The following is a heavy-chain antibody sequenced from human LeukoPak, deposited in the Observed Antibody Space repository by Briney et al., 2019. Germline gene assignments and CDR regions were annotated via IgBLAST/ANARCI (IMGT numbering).Heavy chain of an antibody. V-gene: IGHV3-30*02. CDR2: KHYDGSIK. J-gene: IGHJ4*02. CDR1: GFTFSAYG. CDR3: AKLSRTLPVDY. Sequence: SGGSLRLSCGASGFTFSAYGMHWVRQAPGKGLEWVAFKHYDGSIKSYADSVKGRFTISRDNSNNTLYLQMNGLTTEDTAVYYCAKLSRTLPVDYWGQGTLVTVSS. D-gene: IGHD2/OR15-2a*01.